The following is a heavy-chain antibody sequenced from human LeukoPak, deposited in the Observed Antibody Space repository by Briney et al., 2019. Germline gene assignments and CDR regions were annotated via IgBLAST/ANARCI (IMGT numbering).Heavy chain of an antibody. J-gene: IGHJ4*02. CDR3: AREHSSSSGKVFDY. D-gene: IGHD6-6*01. CDR2: INPNSGGT. CDR1: GYTFPGYY. V-gene: IGHV1-2*02. Sequence: ASVKVSCKASGYTFPGYYMHRVRQAPGQGLEWMGWINPNSGGTNYAQKFQGRVTMTRDTSISTAYMELSRLRSDDTAVYYCAREHSSSSGKVFDYWGQGTLVTVSS.